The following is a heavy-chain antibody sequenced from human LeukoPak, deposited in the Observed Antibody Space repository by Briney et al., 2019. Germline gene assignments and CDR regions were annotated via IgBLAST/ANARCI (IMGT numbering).Heavy chain of an antibody. D-gene: IGHD4-17*01. J-gene: IGHJ4*02. CDR3: ARVAGESQDDY. V-gene: IGHV1-69*04. CDR1: GGTFSSYA. Sequence: SVKVSCKASGGTFSSYAICWVRQAPGQGLEWMGRIIPILGIANYAQKFQGRVTITADKSTSTAYMELSSLRSEDTAVYYCARVAGESQDDYWGQGTLVTVSS. CDR2: IIPILGIA.